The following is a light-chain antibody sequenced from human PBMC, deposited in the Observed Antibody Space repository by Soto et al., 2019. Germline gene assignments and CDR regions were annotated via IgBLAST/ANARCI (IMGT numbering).Light chain of an antibody. J-gene: IGLJ1*01. CDR3: QSYDNSLSGHSV. Sequence: QSVLTQPPSVSGAPGQRVTIFCTGSSSNIGAGYDVHWYQQLPGAAPKLLIYANTNRPSGVPDRFSGSKSGTSASLAITGLQAEDEADYYCQSYDNSLSGHSVFGTGTKVTVL. CDR2: ANT. V-gene: IGLV1-40*01. CDR1: SSNIGAGYD.